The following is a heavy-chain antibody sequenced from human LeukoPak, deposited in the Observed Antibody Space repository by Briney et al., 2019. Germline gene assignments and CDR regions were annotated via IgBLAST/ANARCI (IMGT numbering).Heavy chain of an antibody. CDR3: ARDGVAAGVYFDC. D-gene: IGHD6-13*01. CDR2: INQDGSEK. CDR1: GFTFSNAW. J-gene: IGHJ4*02. Sequence: GGSLRLSCAASGFTFSNAWMSWVRQAPGKGLEWVANINQDGSEKYYVDSVKGRFTFSRDNAKNSLYLQMNNLRAEDTAVYYCARDGVAAGVYFDCWGQGTLVTVSS. V-gene: IGHV3-7*03.